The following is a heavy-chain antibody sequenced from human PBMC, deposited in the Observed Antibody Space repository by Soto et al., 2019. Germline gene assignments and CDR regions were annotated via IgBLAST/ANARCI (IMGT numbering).Heavy chain of an antibody. Sequence: QVQLQESGPGLVQPSGTLSLTCAVSGDSITGDNWWSWVRQPPGKGLEWIGEIHHSGATNYNPSLKSRGTISVDGSKNQFSLKLNSVTAADTAMFYCATQGFYRMGVWGRGTTVTVSS. CDR3: ATQGFYRMGV. CDR1: GDSITGDNW. CDR2: IHHSGAT. V-gene: IGHV4-4*02. J-gene: IGHJ6*02.